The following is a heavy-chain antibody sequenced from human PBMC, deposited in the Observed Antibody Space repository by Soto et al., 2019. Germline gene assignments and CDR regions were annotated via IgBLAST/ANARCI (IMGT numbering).Heavy chain of an antibody. V-gene: IGHV4-59*01. D-gene: IGHD6-13*01. CDR2: IYYSGST. J-gene: IGHJ6*03. CDR1: GGSISSYY. Sequence: SETLSLTCTVSGGSISSYYWSWIRQPPGKGLEWIGYIYYSGSTNYNPSLKSRVTISVDTSKNQFSLKLSSVTAADTAVYYCARNGGGSSSWYSYYYYMDVWGKGTALTVSS. CDR3: ARNGGGSSSWYSYYYYMDV.